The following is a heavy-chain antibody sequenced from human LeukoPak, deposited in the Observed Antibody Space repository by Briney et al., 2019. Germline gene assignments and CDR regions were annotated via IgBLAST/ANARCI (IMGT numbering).Heavy chain of an antibody. Sequence: GGSLRLSCAAFGFTFSSYAMGWVRQVPGKGLVWVLRINSDGSSTSYADSVKGRFTISRDNAKNTLYLQMNSLRAEDTAVYYCARGPRFYGDLIYFDYWGQGTLVTVSS. D-gene: IGHD4-17*01. J-gene: IGHJ4*02. CDR2: INSDGSST. CDR1: GFTFSSYA. V-gene: IGHV3-74*01. CDR3: ARGPRFYGDLIYFDY.